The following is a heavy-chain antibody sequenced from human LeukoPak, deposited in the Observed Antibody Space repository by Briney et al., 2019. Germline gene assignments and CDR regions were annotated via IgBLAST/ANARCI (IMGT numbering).Heavy chain of an antibody. Sequence: SETLSLTCTVSGGSISSGDYYWSWIRQPPGKGLEWIGYIYYSGSTYYNPSLKSRVTISVDTSKNQFSLKLSSVTAADTAVYYCARAYYYDSSGYPNWFDPGGQGTLVTVSS. V-gene: IGHV4-30-4*02. CDR3: ARAYYYDSSGYPNWFDP. CDR1: GGSISSGDYY. J-gene: IGHJ5*02. CDR2: IYYSGST. D-gene: IGHD3-22*01.